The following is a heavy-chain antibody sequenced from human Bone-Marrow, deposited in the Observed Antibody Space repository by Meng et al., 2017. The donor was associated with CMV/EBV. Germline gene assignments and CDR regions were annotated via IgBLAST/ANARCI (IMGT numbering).Heavy chain of an antibody. CDR3: ARGRYCGDDCYTFDY. D-gene: IGHD2-21*01. J-gene: IGHJ4*02. V-gene: IGHV3-74*01. CDR1: GFSFSSYW. Sequence: GGSLRLPCAASGFSFSSYWMHWVRQAPGKGLVWVSRINSDGSNTIYADSVKGRFTISRDNAKNTLYLQMNSLRAEDTAVYYCARGRYCGDDCYTFDYWGQGTLVTVSS. CDR2: INSDGSNT.